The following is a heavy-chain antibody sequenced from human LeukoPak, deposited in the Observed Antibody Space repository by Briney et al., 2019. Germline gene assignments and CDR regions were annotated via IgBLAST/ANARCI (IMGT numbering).Heavy chain of an antibody. CDR3: AKDSRNYYDSSGYYPTRYYFDY. CDR2: IKQDGSEK. Sequence: GGSLRLSCAASGFTFSSYWMSWVRQAPGKGLEWVANIKQDGSEKYYVDSVKGRFTISRDNSKNTLYLQMNSLRAEDTAVYYCAKDSRNYYDSSGYYPTRYYFDYWGQGTLVTVSS. V-gene: IGHV3-7*03. CDR1: GFTFSSYW. D-gene: IGHD3-22*01. J-gene: IGHJ4*02.